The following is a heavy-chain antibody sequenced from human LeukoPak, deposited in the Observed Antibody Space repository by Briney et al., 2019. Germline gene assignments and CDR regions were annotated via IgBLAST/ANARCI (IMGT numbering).Heavy chain of an antibody. CDR2: IYHSGST. D-gene: IGHD5-18*01. V-gene: IGHV4-59*01. Sequence: SETLSLTCTVSGGSISSYYWSWIRQPPGKGLEWIGYIYHSGSTKYNPSLKSRVTISEDTSKNQFSLKLSSVTAADTAVYYCARGVRYRKWIQPAGPRGYYYMDVWGKGTAVTISS. CDR1: GGSISSYY. J-gene: IGHJ6*03. CDR3: ARGVRYRKWIQPAGPRGYYYMDV.